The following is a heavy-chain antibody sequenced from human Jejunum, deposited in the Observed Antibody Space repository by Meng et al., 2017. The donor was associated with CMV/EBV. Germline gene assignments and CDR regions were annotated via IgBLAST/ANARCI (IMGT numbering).Heavy chain of an antibody. CDR1: FTFRSSS. CDR3: TKDQWGSSSSLTGMDV. J-gene: IGHJ6*02. Sequence: FTFRSSSMPWVRQAPGKGLEWVAHVSFDGRNQYYAASMKGRFTVSRDNSKNTLDLQMKSLRTEDTAVYYCTKDQWGSSSSLTGMDVWGQGTTVTVSS. V-gene: IGHV3-30*04. D-gene: IGHD6-6*01. CDR2: VSFDGRNQ.